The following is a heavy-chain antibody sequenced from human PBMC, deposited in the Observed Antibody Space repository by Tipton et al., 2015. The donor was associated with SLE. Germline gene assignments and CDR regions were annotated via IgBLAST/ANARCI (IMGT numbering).Heavy chain of an antibody. CDR1: GGSISSSSYY. V-gene: IGHV4-39*07. D-gene: IGHD2-8*02. CDR3: ARLGYCTGGVCYSHYYYGMDV. J-gene: IGHJ6*02. Sequence: LRLSCIVSGGSISSSSYYWGWIRQPPGRGLEWIGNIYYSGSTYYNPSLKSRVTMSIDTSENQFSLRLTSVTAADTAVYYCARLGYCTGGVCYSHYYYGMDVWGQGTTVTVSS. CDR2: IYYSGST.